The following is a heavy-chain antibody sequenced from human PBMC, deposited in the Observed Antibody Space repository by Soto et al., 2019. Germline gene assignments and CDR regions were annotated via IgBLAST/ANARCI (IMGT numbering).Heavy chain of an antibody. V-gene: IGHV3-11*06. D-gene: IGHD6-13*01. CDR2: IVSSSSYT. J-gene: IGHJ4*02. CDR3: ARLRARTWYMGGYLDY. CDR1: GFTFSDYY. Sequence: GGSLRLSCAASGFTFSDYYMSWIRQAPGKGLEWVSYIVSSSSYTNYADSVKGRFTISRDNAKNSLYLEMNSLRAEDTAVYYCARLRARTWYMGGYLDYWGQGTLVTVYS.